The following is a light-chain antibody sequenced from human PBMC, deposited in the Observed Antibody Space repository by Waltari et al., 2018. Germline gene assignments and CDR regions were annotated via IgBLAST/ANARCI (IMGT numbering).Light chain of an antibody. CDR3: QQSYTTPRT. Sequence: DIQMTQYPSSLSASVGDRVTITCRASQSIDSYLNWYQQKPGKAPNLLIYASTSLQSGVPSRFSGSGSGTDFTLTISNLQPEDFATYYCQQSYTTPRTFGQGTKLESK. CDR2: AST. CDR1: QSIDSY. J-gene: IGKJ2*01. V-gene: IGKV1-39*01.